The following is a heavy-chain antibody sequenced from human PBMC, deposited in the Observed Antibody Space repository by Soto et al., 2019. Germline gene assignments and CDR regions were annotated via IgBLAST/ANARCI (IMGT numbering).Heavy chain of an antibody. D-gene: IGHD3-22*01. J-gene: IGHJ4*02. CDR3: AKDLTVDYYDSSGYQNSFDY. CDR2: ISYDGSNK. CDR1: GFTFSSYG. Sequence: RLSCAASGFTFSSYGMHWARQAPGKGLEWVAVISYDGSNKYYADSVKGRFTISRDNSKNTLYLQMNSLRAEDTAVYYCAKDLTVDYYDSSGYQNSFDYWGQGTLVTVSS. V-gene: IGHV3-30*18.